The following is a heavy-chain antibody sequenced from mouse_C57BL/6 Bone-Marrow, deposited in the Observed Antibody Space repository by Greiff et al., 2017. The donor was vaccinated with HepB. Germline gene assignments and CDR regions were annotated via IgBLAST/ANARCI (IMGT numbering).Heavy chain of an antibody. CDR1: GYTFTSYW. Sequence: QVQLQQSGAELVKPGASVKMSCKASGYTFTSYWITWVKQRPGQGLEWIGDIYPGSGSTNYNEKFKSKATLTVDTSSSTAYMQLSSLTSEDSAVYYCARRLIYPYAMDYWGQGTSVTVSS. CDR2: IYPGSGST. CDR3: ARRLIYPYAMDY. D-gene: IGHD2-1*01. V-gene: IGHV1-55*01. J-gene: IGHJ4*01.